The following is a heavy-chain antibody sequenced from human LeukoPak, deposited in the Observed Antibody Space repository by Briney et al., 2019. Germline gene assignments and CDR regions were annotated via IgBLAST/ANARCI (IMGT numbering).Heavy chain of an antibody. V-gene: IGHV3-7*01. D-gene: IGHD3-3*01. CDR3: ARERTPGIFGVVIIPEDDAFDI. CDR1: GFTPISYW. CDR2: IKQDGSEK. Sequence: GSLRLSCAVSGFTPISYWMTWVRQAPGKGLEWVANIKQDGSEKYYVDSVKGRFTISRDNAKNSLYLQMNSLRAEDTAVYYCARERTPGIFGVVIIPEDDAFDIWGQGTMVTVSS. J-gene: IGHJ3*02.